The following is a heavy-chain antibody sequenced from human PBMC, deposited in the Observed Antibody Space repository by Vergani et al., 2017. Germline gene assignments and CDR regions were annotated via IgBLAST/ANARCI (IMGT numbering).Heavy chain of an antibody. J-gene: IGHJ3*02. V-gene: IGHV3-48*03. CDR2: ISSSGSTI. CDR3: VRDQVTMLRGSDALDI. Sequence: EVQLVESGGGLVQPGGSLRLSCAASGFTFSSYEMNWVRQAPGKGLELVSYISSSGSTIYYADSVKGRFTISRDDSKSIAYLQMNNLQTEDTAMYYCVRDQVTMLRGSDALDIWGQGTMVTVSS. CDR1: GFTFSSYE. D-gene: IGHD3-10*01.